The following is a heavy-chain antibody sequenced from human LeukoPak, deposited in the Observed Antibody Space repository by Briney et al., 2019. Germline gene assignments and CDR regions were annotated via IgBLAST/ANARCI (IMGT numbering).Heavy chain of an antibody. V-gene: IGHV4-4*07. D-gene: IGHD3-22*01. Sequence: SETLSLTCTVSGGSISNYYWSWIRQPAGKGLEWIGRIYSSGSTNYNPSLKSRVTMSVDTSRNQFSLKLSSVTAADTAVYYCASQTFDYDSSGYRDAFDIWGQGTMVTVSS. CDR3: ASQTFDYDSSGYRDAFDI. CDR1: GGSISNYY. CDR2: IYSSGST. J-gene: IGHJ3*02.